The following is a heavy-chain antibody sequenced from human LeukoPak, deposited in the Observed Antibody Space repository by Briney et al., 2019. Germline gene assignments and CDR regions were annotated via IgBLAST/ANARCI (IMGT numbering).Heavy chain of an antibody. J-gene: IGHJ4*02. CDR2: INPSGGST. D-gene: IGHD5-18*01. V-gene: IGHV1-46*01. Sequence: ASVKVSCKASGYTFTSYYMHWVRQAPGQGLEWMGIINPSGGSTSYAQKFQGRVTMTEDTSTDTAYMELSSLRSEDTAVYYCATEFRGYSYGLNYWGQGTLVTVSS. CDR3: ATEFRGYSYGLNY. CDR1: GYTFTSYY.